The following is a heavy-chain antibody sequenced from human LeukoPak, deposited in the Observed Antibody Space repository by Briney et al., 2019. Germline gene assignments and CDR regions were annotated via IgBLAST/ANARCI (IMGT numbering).Heavy chain of an antibody. D-gene: IGHD6-19*01. Sequence: PGRSLRLSCAASGFTFDDYAMHWVRQAPGKGLEWVSGISWNSGSIGYADSVKGRFTTSRDNAKNSLYLQMNSLRAEDTAVYYCARDPTVQWPYRHFDYWGQGTLVTVSS. CDR1: GFTFDDYA. V-gene: IGHV3-9*01. CDR2: ISWNSGSI. J-gene: IGHJ4*02. CDR3: ARDPTVQWPYRHFDY.